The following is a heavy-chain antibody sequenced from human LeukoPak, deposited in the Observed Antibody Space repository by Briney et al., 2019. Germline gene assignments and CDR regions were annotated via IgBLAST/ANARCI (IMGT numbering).Heavy chain of an antibody. V-gene: IGHV3-7*01. CDR2: IKEDGSEK. CDR3: AREALWFGELLYDY. J-gene: IGHJ4*02. CDR1: GFNFSSYW. Sequence: GGSLRLSCAPSGFNFSSYWMSWVRQAPGKGLEWVANIKEDGSEKYYVDSVKGRFTISRDNGKNLLYLQMNSLRDEDTAVYYCAREALWFGELLYDYWGQGTLVTVSS. D-gene: IGHD3-10*01.